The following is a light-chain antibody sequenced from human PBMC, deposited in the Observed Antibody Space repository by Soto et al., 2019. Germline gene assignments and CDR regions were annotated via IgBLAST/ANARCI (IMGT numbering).Light chain of an antibody. Sequence: IQLTHSPSSLSASVLYRVTITCRASQGTNSYLAWYQQKPGKAPKLLIYAASTLQSGVPLRFSGSGSGTDFTLTISSLQPEDVATYYCQKYNSAPLTFGGGTKVDIK. CDR2: AAS. V-gene: IGKV1-9*01. CDR3: QKYNSAPLT. CDR1: QGTNSY. J-gene: IGKJ4*01.